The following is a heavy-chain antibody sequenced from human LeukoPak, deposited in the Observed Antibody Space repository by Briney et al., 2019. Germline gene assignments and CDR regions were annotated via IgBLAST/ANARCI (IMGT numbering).Heavy chain of an antibody. D-gene: IGHD1-26*01. CDR1: GGTFSSYA. V-gene: IGHV1-69*13. J-gene: IGHJ4*02. CDR2: IIPIFGTA. CDR3: ARVSGRTYYFDY. Sequence: SVKVSCKDSGGTFSSYAISWVRQAPGQGLEWMGGIIPIFGTANYAQKFQGGVTITADESTSTAYMELSSLRSEDTAVYYCARVSGRTYYFDYWGQGTLVTVSS.